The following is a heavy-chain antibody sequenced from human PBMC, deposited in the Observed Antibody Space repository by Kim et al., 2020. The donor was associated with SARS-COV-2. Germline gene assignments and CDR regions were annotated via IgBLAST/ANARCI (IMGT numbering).Heavy chain of an antibody. CDR3: ARVMSRDGYNPPAFDI. CDR2: IYYSGST. D-gene: IGHD5-12*01. V-gene: IGHV4-61*01. J-gene: IGHJ3*02. CDR1: GGSVSSGSYY. Sequence: SETLSLTCTVSGGSVSSGSYYWSWIRQPPGKGLEWIGYIYYSGSTNYNPSLKSRVTISVDTSKNQFSLKLSSVTAADTAVYYCARVMSRDGYNPPAFDIWGQGTMVTVSS.